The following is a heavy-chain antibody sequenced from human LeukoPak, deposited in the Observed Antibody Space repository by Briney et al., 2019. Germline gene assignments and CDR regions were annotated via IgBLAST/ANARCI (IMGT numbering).Heavy chain of an antibody. CDR2: ISHDGSNI. CDR3: AKDPYRVIVATGNYLDP. Sequence: GGSLRLSRAASGFTFSGYAMSWVRQAPGKGLEWVAVISHDGSNIYYGDSVKGRFSISRDNSKNTLYLQMNNLRTEDTAVYYCAKDPYRVIVATGNYLDPWGQGTLVTVSS. CDR1: GFTFSGYA. V-gene: IGHV3-30*18. J-gene: IGHJ5*02. D-gene: IGHD2-15*01.